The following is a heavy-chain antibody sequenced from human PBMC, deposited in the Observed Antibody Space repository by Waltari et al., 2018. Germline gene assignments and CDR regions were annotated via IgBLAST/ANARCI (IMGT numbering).Heavy chain of an antibody. J-gene: IGHJ4*02. Sequence: QVQLQESGPGLVKPSGTLSLTCAVSGGSISSSTWWSWVRQPPGKGLEWIGEIYHSGSTNYNPSLKSRVTISVDKSKNQFSLKLSSVTAADTAVYYCAGRSVRELFSDAKFDYWGQGTLVTVSS. CDR3: AGRSVRELFSDAKFDY. V-gene: IGHV4-4*02. D-gene: IGHD3-10*01. CDR2: IYHSGST. CDR1: GGSISSSTW.